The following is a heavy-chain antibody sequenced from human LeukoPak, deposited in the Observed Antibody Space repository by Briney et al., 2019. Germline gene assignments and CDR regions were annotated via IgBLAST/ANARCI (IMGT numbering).Heavy chain of an antibody. CDR1: GFTFDDYA. J-gene: IGHJ4*02. V-gene: IGHV3-9*01. CDR3: AKDMNSYGSGSSYNPWGPFDS. D-gene: IGHD3-10*01. Sequence: GGSLRLSCAASGFTFDDYAMHWVRQAPGKGLEWVSGIAWNTGNTGYADSVKGRFTISRDNAENSRYLQMNSQRAEDTALYYCAKDMNSYGSGSSYNPWGPFDSWGQGTLVTVSS. CDR2: IAWNTGNT.